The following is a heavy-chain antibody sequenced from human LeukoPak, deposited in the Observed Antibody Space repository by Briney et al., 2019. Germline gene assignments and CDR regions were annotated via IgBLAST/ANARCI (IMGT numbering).Heavy chain of an antibody. CDR1: GGSISSSSYY. CDR2: IYYSGSA. Sequence: PSGTLSLTCAVSGGSISSSSYYWGWIRQPPGKGLEWIGSIYYSGSAYYNPSLKSRVTISVDTSKNQFSLKLSSVTAADTAVYYCARLPNIVVVPGGPDYWGQGTLVTVSS. J-gene: IGHJ4*02. CDR3: ARLPNIVVVPGGPDY. V-gene: IGHV4-39*01. D-gene: IGHD2-2*01.